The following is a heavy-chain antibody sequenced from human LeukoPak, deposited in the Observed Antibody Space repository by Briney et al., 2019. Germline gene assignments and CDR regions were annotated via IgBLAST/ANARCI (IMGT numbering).Heavy chain of an antibody. CDR1: GVSMNAYF. D-gene: IGHD4-17*01. Sequence: SETLSLTGTVSGVSMNAYFWSWFRQPPGKGLEWIGNIYYGGSTHYNPSLKSRVTISVDTSKNQLSLKLNSVTAADAAVYYCATYMGAGSGDYANAFEISGEGTMVTVPS. CDR2: IYYGGST. J-gene: IGHJ3*02. V-gene: IGHV4-59*08. CDR3: ATYMGAGSGDYANAFEI.